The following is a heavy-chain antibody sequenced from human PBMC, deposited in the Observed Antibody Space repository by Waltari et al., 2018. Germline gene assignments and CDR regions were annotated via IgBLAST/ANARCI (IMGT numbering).Heavy chain of an antibody. J-gene: IGHJ3*02. Sequence: EVQLVDSGGALVQPGGSLKLSCAASGITFSSPSIPWVRQAPGKGLEWVGRIRSEANSYATAFAASVNGRFTIFRDDSKKTAYLQMNTLMSEDTALYYCTRSGTTTVAFDIWGQGTMVTVSS. CDR1: GITFSSPS. V-gene: IGHV3-73*01. CDR2: IRSEANSYAT. CDR3: TRSGTTTVAFDI. D-gene: IGHD1-1*01.